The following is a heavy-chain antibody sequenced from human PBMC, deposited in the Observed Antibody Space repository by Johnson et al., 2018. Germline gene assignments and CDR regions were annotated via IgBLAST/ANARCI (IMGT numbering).Heavy chain of an antibody. Sequence: VQLVQSGGGLVQPGRSLRLSCTASGFTFGDYAMSWFRQAPGKGLEWVGFIRSKAYGGTTEYAASVKGRFTISRDDSKSIAYLQMNSLKTEDTAVYHCTRKASGAVLFEAFDIGGQGTMVTVSS. D-gene: IGHD7-27*01. V-gene: IGHV3-49*03. J-gene: IGHJ3*02. CDR1: GFTFGDYA. CDR3: TRKASGAVLFEAFDI. CDR2: IRSKAYGGTT.